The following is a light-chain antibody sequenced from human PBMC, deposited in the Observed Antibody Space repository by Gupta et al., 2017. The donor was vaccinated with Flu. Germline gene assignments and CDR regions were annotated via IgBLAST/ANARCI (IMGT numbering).Light chain of an antibody. CDR1: QSISNS. CDR3: QQCYSFPWT. V-gene: IGKV1-39*01. CDR2: DAS. Sequence: DIQMTQSPSSLSASVGDKVVITCRASQSISNSLNWYQQKPGKAPNLLIYDASILQSRVPSRFSGSGSGTDFTLTISGLQPDDFATYHCQQCYSFPWTFGQGTKLEIK. J-gene: IGKJ2*01.